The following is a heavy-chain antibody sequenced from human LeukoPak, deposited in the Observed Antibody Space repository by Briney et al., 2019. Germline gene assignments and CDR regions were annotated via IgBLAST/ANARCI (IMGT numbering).Heavy chain of an antibody. V-gene: IGHV2-5*02. CDR3: AHSFHCSSTSCYAVRYNWFDP. J-gene: IGHJ5*02. CDR2: IYWDDGK. Sequence: GSGPTLVKPTQTLTLTCTFSGFSLSTSGVGVGWIRQPPGKALEWLALIYWDDGKRYSPSLKSRLTITKDTSKNQVVLTMTNMDPVDTATYYCAHSFHCSSTSCYAVRYNWFDPWGQGTLVTVSS. D-gene: IGHD2-2*01. CDR1: GFSLSTSGVG.